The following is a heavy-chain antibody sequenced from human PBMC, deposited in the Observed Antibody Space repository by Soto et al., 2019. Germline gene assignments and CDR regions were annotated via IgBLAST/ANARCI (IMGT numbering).Heavy chain of an antibody. D-gene: IGHD5-12*01. CDR1: GFTFTSSA. CDR3: AVSRWLQFDEPTY. J-gene: IGHJ4*02. Sequence: RASVKVSCKASGFTFTSSAVQWVRQARGQRLEWIGWIVVGSGNTNYAQKFQERVTITRDMSTSTAYMELSSLRSEDTAVYYCAVSRWLQFDEPTYWGQGTLVTVSS. CDR2: IVVGSGNT. V-gene: IGHV1-58*01.